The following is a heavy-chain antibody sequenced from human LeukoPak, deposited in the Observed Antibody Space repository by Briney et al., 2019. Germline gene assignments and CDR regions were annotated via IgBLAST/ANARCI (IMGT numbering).Heavy chain of an antibody. Sequence: PSETLSLTCTVSGGSIRSSYYYWGWIRQPPGKGLEWIGSIYDSGSTYYNPSLKSRVTISVDTSKNQFSLKLSSVTAADTAVYYCARGWTSYSGSYPIPYFDYWGQGTLVTVSS. CDR1: GGSIRSSYYY. CDR3: ARGWTSYSGSYPIPYFDY. CDR2: IYDSGST. J-gene: IGHJ4*02. D-gene: IGHD1-26*01. V-gene: IGHV4-39*07.